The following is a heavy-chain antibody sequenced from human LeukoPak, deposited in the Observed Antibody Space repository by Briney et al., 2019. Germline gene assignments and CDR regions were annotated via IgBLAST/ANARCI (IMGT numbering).Heavy chain of an antibody. CDR3: AGDISGTIPKDY. V-gene: IGHV4-34*01. CDR1: GGSFSGYY. J-gene: IGHJ4*02. Sequence: SETLSLTCAVYGGSFSGYYWSWIRQPPGKGLEWVGEINHSGSTNYNPSLKSRVTISVDPSKNQFSLKLSSVTAADTAVYYCAGDISGTIPKDYWGQGTLVTVSS. CDR2: INHSGST. D-gene: IGHD3-22*01.